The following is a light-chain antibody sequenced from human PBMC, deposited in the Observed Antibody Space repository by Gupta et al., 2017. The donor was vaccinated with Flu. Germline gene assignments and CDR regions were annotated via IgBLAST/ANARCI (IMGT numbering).Light chain of an antibody. CDR2: NAT. Sequence: ATITCSGDALTKKFTHWYQKKSGQAPILVIYNATARPSGIPERLSGSSSGTTVMLTISGVQAEDEADYYCQSADSSGGYGVFGGGTKLTVL. J-gene: IGLJ3*02. V-gene: IGLV3-25*01. CDR1: ALTKKF. CDR3: QSADSSGGYGV.